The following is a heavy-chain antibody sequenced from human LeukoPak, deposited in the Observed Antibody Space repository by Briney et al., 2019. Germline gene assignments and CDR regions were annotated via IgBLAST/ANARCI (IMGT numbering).Heavy chain of an antibody. CDR3: ARAGEDSRRHYQGFDF. V-gene: IGHV3-48*03. D-gene: IGHD3-22*01. Sequence: GGSLRLSCVASGFSFSDYTMNWVRQAPGKGLEWVSYISDNGRNIYYSDSVKGRFTISRDNGENSLYLQMNRLRAEDTAVYYCARAGEDSRRHYQGFDFWGQGTLVTVSS. J-gene: IGHJ4*02. CDR2: ISDNGRNI. CDR1: GFSFSDYT.